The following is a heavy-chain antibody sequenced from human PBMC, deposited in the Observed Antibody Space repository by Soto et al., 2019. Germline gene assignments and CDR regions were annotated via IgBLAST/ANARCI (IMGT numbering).Heavy chain of an antibody. D-gene: IGHD4-17*01. V-gene: IGHV3-23*01. Sequence: GGSLRLSCAASGFTFSSYAMSWVRQAPGKGLEWVSAISGSGGSTYYADSVKGRFTISRDNSKNTLYLQMNSLRAEDTAVYYCAKNGVYVGYGDHNYYMDVWGKGTTVTVSS. CDR1: GFTFSSYA. J-gene: IGHJ6*03. CDR3: AKNGVYVGYGDHNYYMDV. CDR2: ISGSGGST.